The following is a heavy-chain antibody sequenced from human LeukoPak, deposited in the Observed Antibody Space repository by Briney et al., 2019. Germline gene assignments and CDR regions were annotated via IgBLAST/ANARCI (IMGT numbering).Heavy chain of an antibody. CDR1: GFTFSDYY. Sequence: PGGSLRLSCAASGFTFSDYYMSWIRQAPGKGLEWVSYISSSGSTIYYADSVKCRFTISRDNAKNSLYLQMNSLRAEDTAAYYCARDQDYYGSGSYYNEGDAFDIWGQGTMVTVSS. J-gene: IGHJ3*02. CDR3: ARDQDYYGSGSYYNEGDAFDI. CDR2: ISSSGSTI. V-gene: IGHV3-11*01. D-gene: IGHD3-10*01.